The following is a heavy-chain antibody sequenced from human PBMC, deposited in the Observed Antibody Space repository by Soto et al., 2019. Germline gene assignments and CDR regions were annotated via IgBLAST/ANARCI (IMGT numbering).Heavy chain of an antibody. J-gene: IGHJ6*02. CDR1: GFTFSSYA. CDR3: AKGSGSGDHYGFYYYYDMDV. CDR2: ISGSGGNT. V-gene: IGHV3-23*01. Sequence: GGSLRLSCAASGFTFSSYAMSWVRQAPGKGLEWVSAISGSGGNTYYADSVKGRFTISRDNFKNTLYLQMNSLRAEDTAVYYCAKGSGSGDHYGFYYYYDMDVWGQGTTVTVSS. D-gene: IGHD4-17*01.